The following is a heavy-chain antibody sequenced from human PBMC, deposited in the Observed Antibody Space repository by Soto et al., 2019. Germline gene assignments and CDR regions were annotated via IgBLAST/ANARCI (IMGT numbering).Heavy chain of an antibody. Sequence: QVHLQESGPGLVKPSETLSLTCTVAGASITDYFCTWIRQPPGKGLEWIGYFYYGETTNKKSSLNIRFTVSVDTSKSQFSLKVTSVNTADTAVYYFARGTYCGTDGYWNIDFWGQGKMVTVSS. CDR1: GASITDYF. CDR3: ARGTYCGTDGYWNIDF. CDR2: FYYGETT. J-gene: IGHJ4*02. D-gene: IGHD2-21*01. V-gene: IGHV4-59*01.